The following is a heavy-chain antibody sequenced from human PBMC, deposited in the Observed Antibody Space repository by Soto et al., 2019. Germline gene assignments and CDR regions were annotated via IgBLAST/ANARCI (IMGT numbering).Heavy chain of an antibody. Sequence: EVQLVESGGGLVQPGGSLRLSCAASGFTFSSYWMSWVRQAPGTGLEWGANIKQDGSEKYYVDSGKGLFTISRDNAKNAQYLQMNSLRAEDTAVYYCSRTGYLNYFDYWGQGTLGTVSS. CDR2: IKQDGSEK. J-gene: IGHJ4*02. CDR1: GFTFSSYW. CDR3: SRTGYLNYFDY. D-gene: IGHD3-9*01. V-gene: IGHV3-7*01.